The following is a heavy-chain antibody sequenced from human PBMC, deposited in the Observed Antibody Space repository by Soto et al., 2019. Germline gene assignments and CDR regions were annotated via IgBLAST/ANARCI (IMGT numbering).Heavy chain of an antibody. CDR3: ASGRWYDILTGYYCYYGMDV. D-gene: IGHD3-9*01. Sequence: RASVKVSCKASGYTFTSYYMHWVRQAPGQGLEWMGIINPSGGSTSYAQKFQGRVTMTRDTSTSTVYMELSSLRSEDTAVYYCASGRWYDILTGYYCYYGMDVWGQGTTVTVSS. CDR1: GYTFTSYY. CDR2: INPSGGST. V-gene: IGHV1-46*01. J-gene: IGHJ6*02.